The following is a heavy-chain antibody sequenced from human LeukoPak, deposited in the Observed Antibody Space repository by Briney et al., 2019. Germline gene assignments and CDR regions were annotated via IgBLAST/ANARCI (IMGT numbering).Heavy chain of an antibody. Sequence: GRSLRLSCAASGFTFSSYGMHWVRQAPGRGLEWVAVISYDGSNKYYADSVKGRFTISRDNSKNTLYLQMNSLRAEDTAVYYCARERYYFDYWGQGTLVPVSS. J-gene: IGHJ4*02. CDR2: ISYDGSNK. CDR1: GFTFSSYG. V-gene: IGHV3-30*03. CDR3: ARERYYFDY.